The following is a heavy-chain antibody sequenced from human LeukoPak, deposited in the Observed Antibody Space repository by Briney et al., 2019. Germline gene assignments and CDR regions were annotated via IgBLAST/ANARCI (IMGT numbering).Heavy chain of an antibody. V-gene: IGHV3-33*01. CDR2: IGDDGSNK. D-gene: IGHD4-23*01. CDR3: ASTSTTVVTHSGTSYFDY. J-gene: IGHJ4*02. CDR1: GFTFSNYG. Sequence: GRSLRLSCAASGFTFSNYGMHWVRQAAGKGLEWVAVIGDDGSNKYYADSVKGRFTISRDNSKNTLYLQMNSLRAEDTAVYYCASTSTTVVTHSGTSYFDYWGQGTLVTVSS.